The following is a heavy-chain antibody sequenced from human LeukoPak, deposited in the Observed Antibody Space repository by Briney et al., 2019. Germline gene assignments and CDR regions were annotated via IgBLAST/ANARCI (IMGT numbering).Heavy chain of an antibody. CDR2: MWSGI. CDR1: VFTFRYYR. Sequence: GGSLRLSCVASVFTFRYYRLNGVRQARGKGLEGISYMWSGIYYSDSVQGRCTISRDNAKNSLFMQRNSVRAEDTAVYYCAREHAYAFPIWGQGTLVSASS. D-gene: IGHD2-2*01. V-gene: IGHV3-48*01. CDR3: AREHAYAFPI. J-gene: IGHJ3*02.